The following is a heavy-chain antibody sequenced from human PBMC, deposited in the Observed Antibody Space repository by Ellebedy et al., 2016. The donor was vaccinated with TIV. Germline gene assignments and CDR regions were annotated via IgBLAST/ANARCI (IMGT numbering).Heavy chain of an antibody. CDR1: GFTVSSNY. CDR3: ASESFNDVDLTLWGLFDM. CDR2: MDVGGNT. Sequence: GESLKISCVVSGFTVSSNYMSWVRQAPGKGLEWVSLMDVGGNTKYADSVKGRFIISRDESKNTLSLQMNSLRVDDTAEYYCASESFNDVDLTLWGLFDMWGQGTTVIVSS. J-gene: IGHJ3*02. D-gene: IGHD3-16*01. V-gene: IGHV3-66*01.